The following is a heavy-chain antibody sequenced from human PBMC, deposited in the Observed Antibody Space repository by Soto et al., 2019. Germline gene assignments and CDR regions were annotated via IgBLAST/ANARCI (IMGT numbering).Heavy chain of an antibody. CDR1: GFTFSNSA. CDR3: AKDRGRYCSRTSCYGAGNWFDP. Sequence: PGGSLRLSCAASGFTFSNSAMTWVRQAAGKGPEWVSSISGGSTYYADSVKGRFTISGDNSKNTLYLQMNSLRAEDTAVYYCAKDRGRYCSRTSCYGAGNWFDPWGQGALVTVSS. J-gene: IGHJ5*02. CDR2: ISGGST. D-gene: IGHD2-2*01. V-gene: IGHV3-23*01.